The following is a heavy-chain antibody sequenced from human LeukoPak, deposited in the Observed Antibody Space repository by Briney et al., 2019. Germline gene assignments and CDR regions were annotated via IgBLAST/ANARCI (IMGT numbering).Heavy chain of an antibody. J-gene: IGHJ6*02. CDR3: AKAQDYGGNHGLYYYYGMDV. CDR2: IWYDGSNK. CDR1: GFTFSSYG. Sequence: GRSLRLSCAASGFTFSSYGMHWVRQAPGKGLEWVAVIWYDGSNKYYADSVKGRFTISRDNSKNTLSLQMNSLRAEDTAVYYCAKAQDYGGNHGLYYYYGMDVWGQGTTVTVSS. V-gene: IGHV3-33*06. D-gene: IGHD4-23*01.